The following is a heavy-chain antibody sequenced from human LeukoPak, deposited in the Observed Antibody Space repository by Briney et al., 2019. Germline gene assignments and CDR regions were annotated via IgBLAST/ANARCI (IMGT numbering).Heavy chain of an antibody. V-gene: IGHV3-30*04. CDR2: ISYDGSNK. CDR1: GFTFSSYE. Sequence: PGGSLRLSCAASGFTFSSYEMNWVRQAPGKGLEWVAVISYDGSNKYYADSVKGRFTISRDNSKNTLYLQMNSLRAEDTAVYYCAKDGGGPFDYWGQGTLVTVSS. J-gene: IGHJ4*02. CDR3: AKDGGGPFDY. D-gene: IGHD4-23*01.